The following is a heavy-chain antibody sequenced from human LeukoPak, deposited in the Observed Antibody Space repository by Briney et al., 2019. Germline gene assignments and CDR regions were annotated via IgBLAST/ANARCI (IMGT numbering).Heavy chain of an antibody. Sequence: GGSLRLSCAASGFTFSSYAMSWVRQAPGKGLECISGFSGSGGSTYYADSVKGRFTISRDNSKNTLYLQMNSLRAEDTAVYYCASEVGYCSSTSCYLHDYWGQGTLVTVSS. CDR1: GFTFSSYA. D-gene: IGHD2-2*01. CDR2: FSGSGGST. CDR3: ASEVGYCSSTSCYLHDY. J-gene: IGHJ4*02. V-gene: IGHV3-23*01.